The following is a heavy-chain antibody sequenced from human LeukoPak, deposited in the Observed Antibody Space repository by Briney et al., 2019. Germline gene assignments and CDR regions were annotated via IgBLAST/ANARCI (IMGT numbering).Heavy chain of an antibody. CDR1: GYTFTGYY. Sequence: APVKVSCKASGYTFTGYYMHWVRQAPGQGLEWMGWINPNSGGTNYAQKFQGRVTMTRDTSISTAYMELSRLRSDDTAVYYCAREHGSYLRYFDYWGQGTLVTVSS. D-gene: IGHD1-26*01. V-gene: IGHV1-2*02. CDR3: AREHGSYLRYFDY. J-gene: IGHJ4*02. CDR2: INPNSGGT.